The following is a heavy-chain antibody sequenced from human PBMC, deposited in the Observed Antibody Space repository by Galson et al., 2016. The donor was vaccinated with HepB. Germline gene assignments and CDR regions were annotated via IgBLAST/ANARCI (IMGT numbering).Heavy chain of an antibody. J-gene: IGHJ4*02. CDR3: ARGGGHGFFDY. CDR1: GFTFTNNI. V-gene: IGHV3-23*01. Sequence: SLRLSCAASGFTFTNNIMSWVRQAPGKGLEWVSTIGGDGATFYGDSVKGRFTISRDNSKNTLYLQMNSLRAEDTALYYCARGGGHGFFDYWGQGTQVTVSS. CDR2: IGGDGAT. D-gene: IGHD3-10*01.